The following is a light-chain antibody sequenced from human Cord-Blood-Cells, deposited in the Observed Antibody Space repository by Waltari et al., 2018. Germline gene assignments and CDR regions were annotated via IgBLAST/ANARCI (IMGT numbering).Light chain of an antibody. CDR1: QGISSY. CDR3: QQYYSYPWT. V-gene: IGKV1-8*01. CDR2: AAS. Sequence: AIRMTQSPSSFSASTGARVTSTCRASQGISSYLAWYQQKPGKAPKLLIYAASTLQSGVPSRFSGSGSGTDFTLTISCLQSEDFATYYCQQYYSYPWTFGQGTKVEIK. J-gene: IGKJ1*01.